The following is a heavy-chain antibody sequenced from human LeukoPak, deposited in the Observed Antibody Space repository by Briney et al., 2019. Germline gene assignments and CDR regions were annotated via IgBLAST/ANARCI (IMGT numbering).Heavy chain of an antibody. J-gene: IGHJ6*03. CDR3: ARGEYYYYYYMDV. CDR1: GFTLSSSY. V-gene: IGHV3-66*02. D-gene: IGHD3-10*01. Sequence: PGGSLRLSCAASGFTLSSSYMSWVRQAPGKGLEWVAVIYSSAITYYADSVKGRFTISRDNSKNTLYLQMNSLRAEDTAVYYCARGEYYYYYYMDVWGKGTTVTVSS. CDR2: IYSSAIT.